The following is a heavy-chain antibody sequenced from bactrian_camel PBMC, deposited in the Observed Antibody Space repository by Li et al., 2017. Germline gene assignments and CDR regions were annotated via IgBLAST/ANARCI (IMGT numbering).Heavy chain of an antibody. V-gene: IGHV3S53*01. J-gene: IGHJ4*01. D-gene: IGHD2*01. Sequence: HVQMVESGGGSVQAGGSLRLSCSRTYSGYHMAWFRQAPGMQREGVAAIDSDGGASYADSVRGRFTISKDNYNNTLYLQMNSLVPEDTAVYNCAARYYLGYEGDYNYWGQGTQVTVS. CDR3: AARYYLGYEGDYNY. CDR2: IDSDGGA. CDR1: TYSGYH.